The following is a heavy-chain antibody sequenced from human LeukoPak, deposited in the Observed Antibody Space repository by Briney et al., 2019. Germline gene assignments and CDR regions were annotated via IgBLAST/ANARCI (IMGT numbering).Heavy chain of an antibody. CDR3: AKDDYYDTSGYRD. Sequence: GGSLRLSCAASGFTFSSFGMHWVRQAPGQGLEWVAFIRYDGTNKYYADSVKGRFTISRDNSKNTLYLQMNSLRAEDTAVYYCAKDDYYDTSGYRDWGQGTLVTVSS. V-gene: IGHV3-30*02. CDR2: IRYDGTNK. CDR1: GFTFSSFG. J-gene: IGHJ4*02. D-gene: IGHD3-22*01.